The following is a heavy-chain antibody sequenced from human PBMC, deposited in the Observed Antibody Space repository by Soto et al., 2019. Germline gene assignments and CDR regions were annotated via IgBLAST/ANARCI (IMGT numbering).Heavy chain of an antibody. V-gene: IGHV1-8*01. CDR2: MSPNSENK. J-gene: IGHJ5*01. CDR3: ARGFGSSWNTWGYNWFDF. D-gene: IGHD6-13*01. CDR1: GYTFTNFD. Sequence: QVHLVQSGAEVKKPGASVKVSCKTSGYTFTNFDVNWVRQAAGQGLEWMGWMSPNSENKGYAQKLQGRVSMTRDTSITTAYMELSSLRSEDTAVYYCARGFGSSWNTWGYNWFDFWGQGTLVTVSS.